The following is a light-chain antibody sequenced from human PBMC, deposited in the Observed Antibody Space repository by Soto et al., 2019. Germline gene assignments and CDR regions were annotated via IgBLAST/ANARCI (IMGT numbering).Light chain of an antibody. Sequence: QPVLTQPPSVSGPPGQRVIISCTGSSSNIGAGRDVHWYRQFPGEAPKFLISDSNHRPSGVPDRFSVSKSGASASLAITGLRPEDEGDYFCQSYGTSLSGLYVFGTGTKLTVL. CDR2: DSN. V-gene: IGLV1-40*01. J-gene: IGLJ1*01. CDR1: SSNIGAGRD. CDR3: QSYGTSLSGLYV.